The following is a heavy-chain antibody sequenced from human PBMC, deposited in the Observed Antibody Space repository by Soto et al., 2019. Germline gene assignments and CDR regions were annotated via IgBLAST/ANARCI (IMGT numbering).Heavy chain of an antibody. V-gene: IGHV1-69*01. CDR1: GGTFGNLG. Sequence: QMQLVQSGAEVKKPGSSVKVSCKASGGTFGNLGISWLRQAPGQGLEWMGGTIPIFDTPHYAEKFRDRLTITADAPSTAYMELTSPSSEDTATYHCARDREDGSGTKYNWFDSWGQGTLVTVSS. J-gene: IGHJ5*01. D-gene: IGHD3-10*01. CDR3: ARDREDGSGTKYNWFDS. CDR2: TIPIFDTP.